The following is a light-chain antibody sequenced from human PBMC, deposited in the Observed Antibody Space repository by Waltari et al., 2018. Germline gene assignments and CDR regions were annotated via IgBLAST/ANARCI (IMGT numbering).Light chain of an antibody. CDR2: AAS. Sequence: DIQMTQSPSSVSASVGDRVTITCRASQGVESWLVWYQQKPGKAPNLLIYAASSLQSGVLSRFGGSGFGTDFTLTISSLQPEDSATYYCQQAIRVPYTFGQGTKLVIK. V-gene: IGKV1-12*02. CDR1: QGVESW. CDR3: QQAIRVPYT. J-gene: IGKJ2*01.